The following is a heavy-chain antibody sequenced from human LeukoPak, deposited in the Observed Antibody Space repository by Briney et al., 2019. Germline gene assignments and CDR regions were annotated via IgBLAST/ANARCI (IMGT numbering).Heavy chain of an antibody. CDR2: ISSIGSTI. J-gene: IGHJ4*02. CDR3: ATGGKITVVQN. CDR1: GFTFSDYY. D-gene: IGHD6-19*01. V-gene: IGHV3-11*01. Sequence: GGSLRLSCAASGFTFSDYYMSWIRQAPGKGLEWVPYISSIGSTIYYADSVKGRFSISRDNAKNSLYLQMNSLRAEDTAVYYCATGGKITVVQNWGQGTLVTVSS.